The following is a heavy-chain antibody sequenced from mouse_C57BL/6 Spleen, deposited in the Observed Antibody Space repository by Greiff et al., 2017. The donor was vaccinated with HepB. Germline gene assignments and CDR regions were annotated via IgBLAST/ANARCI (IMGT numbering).Heavy chain of an antibody. Sequence: EVQLQQSGPGLVKPSQSLSLTCSVTGYSITSGYYWNWIRQFPGNKLEWMGYVSYDGSNNYNPSLKNRISITRDTSKNQFFLKLNSVTTEDTATYYCARDKANSPYYYGRNWYFDVWGTGTTVTVSS. CDR2: VSYDGSN. V-gene: IGHV3-6*01. CDR3: ARDKANSPYYYGRNWYFDV. J-gene: IGHJ1*03. CDR1: GYSITSGYY. D-gene: IGHD1-1*01.